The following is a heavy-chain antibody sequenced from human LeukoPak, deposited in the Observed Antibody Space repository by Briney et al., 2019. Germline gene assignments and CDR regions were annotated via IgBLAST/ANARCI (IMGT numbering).Heavy chain of an antibody. CDR1: GGSFSGYY. CDR3: ARGEAAAAADWYFDL. V-gene: IGHV4-34*01. Sequence: PSETLSLTCAVYGGSFSGYYWSWIRQPPGKGLEWIGEINHSGSTNYNPSLKSRVTISVDTSKNQFSLKLSSVTAADTAVYYCARGEAAAAADWYFDLWGRGTLVTVSS. J-gene: IGHJ2*01. CDR2: INHSGST. D-gene: IGHD6-13*01.